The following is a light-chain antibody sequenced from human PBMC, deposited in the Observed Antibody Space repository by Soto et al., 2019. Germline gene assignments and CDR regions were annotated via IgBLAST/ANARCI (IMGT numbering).Light chain of an antibody. Sequence: EIVMTQSPATLSVSPGERATLSCRVSQSVSSNLAWYQQKPGQPPRLLIYGASTRATGIPARFSGSGSGTEFTLTIDSLQSEDFAVYYCQQYDYWPPYTFGQGTKLEIK. J-gene: IGKJ2*01. CDR1: QSVSSN. CDR2: GAS. V-gene: IGKV3-15*01. CDR3: QQYDYWPPYT.